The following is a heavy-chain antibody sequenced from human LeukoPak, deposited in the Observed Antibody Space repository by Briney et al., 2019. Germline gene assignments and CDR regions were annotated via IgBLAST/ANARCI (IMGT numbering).Heavy chain of an antibody. Sequence: GGSLRLSCAASGFTFSSYGMHWVRQAPGKGLEWVAVISYDGSNKYYADSVKGRFTISRDNAKNSLYLQMNSLRAEDTAVYFCAREGRINYYDSSGRYDYWGQGTLVTVSS. CDR3: AREGRINYYDSSGRYDY. J-gene: IGHJ4*02. CDR2: ISYDGSNK. D-gene: IGHD3-22*01. CDR1: GFTFSSYG. V-gene: IGHV3-30*03.